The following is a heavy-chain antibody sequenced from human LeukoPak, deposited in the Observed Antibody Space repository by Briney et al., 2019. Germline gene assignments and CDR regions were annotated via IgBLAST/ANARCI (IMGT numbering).Heavy chain of an antibody. V-gene: IGHV4-34*01. Sequence: SETLSLTCAVYGGSFSGYYWSWIRQPPGKGLEWIGEINHSGSTNYNPSLKSRVTISVDTSKDQFSLKLSSVTAADTAVYYCARGLRLPPYYFDYWGQGTLVTVSS. CDR1: GGSFSGYY. CDR2: INHSGST. J-gene: IGHJ4*02. CDR3: ARGLRLPPYYFDY.